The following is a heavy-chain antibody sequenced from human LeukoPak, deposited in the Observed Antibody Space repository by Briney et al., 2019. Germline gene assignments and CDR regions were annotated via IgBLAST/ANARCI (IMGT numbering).Heavy chain of an antibody. Sequence: GGSLRLSCAASGFTFSSYTISWVRQAPGKWLEWVSAISGSGGSTYYADSVKGRFTISRYNSKNTLYLQMNSLRAEDTAVYYCAKAYDFWSGPTYSFDYWGQGTLVTVSS. CDR1: GFTFSSYT. CDR2: ISGSGGST. D-gene: IGHD3-3*01. V-gene: IGHV3-23*01. CDR3: AKAYDFWSGPTYSFDY. J-gene: IGHJ4*02.